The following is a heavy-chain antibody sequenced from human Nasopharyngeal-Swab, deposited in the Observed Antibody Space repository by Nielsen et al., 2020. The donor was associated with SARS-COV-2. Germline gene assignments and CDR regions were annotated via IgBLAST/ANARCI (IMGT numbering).Heavy chain of an antibody. CDR3: TTASKLLWFGMDV. CDR2: IKSKTDGGTT. J-gene: IGHJ6*02. V-gene: IGHV3-15*01. CDR1: GFTFSSAW. D-gene: IGHD3-10*01. Sequence: GGSLRLSCAASGFTFSSAWMSWVRQAPGKGLEWVGRIKSKTDGGTTGYAAPVKGRFTISRDDSKNTLYLQMNSLKTEDTAVYYCTTASKLLWFGMDVWGQGTTVTVSS.